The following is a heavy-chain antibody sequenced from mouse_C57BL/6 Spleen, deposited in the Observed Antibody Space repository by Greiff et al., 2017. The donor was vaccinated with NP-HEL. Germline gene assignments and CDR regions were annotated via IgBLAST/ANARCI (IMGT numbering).Heavy chain of an antibody. J-gene: IGHJ2*01. CDR1: GYTFTSSW. CDR2: INLSSGYT. Sequence: QVQLQQSGAELVKPGASVKLSCKASGYTFTSSWMHWVKQRPGQGREWIGYINLSSGYTKYNQKFKEKATLTANTSSITAYMQLSSLTYVDSAVYYCARGPLYYGSSYDYFDYWGQGTTLTVSS. V-gene: IGHV1-7*01. CDR3: ARGPLYYGSSYDYFDY. D-gene: IGHD1-1*01.